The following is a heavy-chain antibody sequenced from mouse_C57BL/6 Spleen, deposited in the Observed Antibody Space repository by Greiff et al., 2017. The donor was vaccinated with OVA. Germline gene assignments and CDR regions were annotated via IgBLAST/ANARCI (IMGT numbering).Heavy chain of an antibody. CDR1: GYAFSSSW. CDR2: IYPGAGDT. J-gene: IGHJ4*01. D-gene: IGHD1-1*01. CDR3: ARPGSSYDAMDY. V-gene: IGHV1-82*01. Sequence: VQLQQSGPELVKPGASVKISCKASGYAFSSSWMNWVKQRPGKGLEWIGRIYPGAGDTNYNGKFKGKATLTADKSSSTAYMQLSSLTSEDSAVYFCARPGSSYDAMDYWGQGTSVTVSS.